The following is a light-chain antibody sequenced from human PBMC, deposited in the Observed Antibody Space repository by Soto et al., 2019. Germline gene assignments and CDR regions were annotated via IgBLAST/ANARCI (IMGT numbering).Light chain of an antibody. CDR1: SSDIGGYNY. CDR3: CLYIGATTYV. V-gene: IGLV2-11*01. Sequence: QSALTQPRSVSGSPGQSVTISCTGTSSDIGGYNYVSWYQQYPGKAPKLIIFDVSKRPSGVPDRFSGSKSGNTASLTISGLQADDEADYYCCLYIGATTYVFGTGTKLTVL. J-gene: IGLJ1*01. CDR2: DVS.